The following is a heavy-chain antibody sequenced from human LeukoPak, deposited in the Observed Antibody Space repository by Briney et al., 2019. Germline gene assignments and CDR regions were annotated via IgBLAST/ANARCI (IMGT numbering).Heavy chain of an antibody. CDR2: IYYSGST. J-gene: IGHJ4*02. CDR3: ARDSGDYVWGSYRSCDY. V-gene: IGHV4-39*07. D-gene: IGHD3-16*02. Sequence: SETLSLTCTVSGGSISSSSYYWGWIRQPPGKGLEWIGSIYYSGSTYYNPSLKSRVTISVDTSKNQFSLKLSSVTAADTAVYYCARDSGDYVWGSYRSCDYWGQGTLVTVSS. CDR1: GGSISSSSYY.